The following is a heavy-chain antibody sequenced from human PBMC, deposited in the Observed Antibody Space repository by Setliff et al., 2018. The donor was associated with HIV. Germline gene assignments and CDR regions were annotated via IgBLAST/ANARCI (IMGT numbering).Heavy chain of an antibody. CDR2: IYYSGST. Sequence: PSETLPLTCTVSGDSVSSRSYYWSWIRQPPGKGLEWIGYIYYSGSTNYNPSLKSRVTISVDTSKNHFSLKLRSVTAADTAVYYCAQLGMVDDFDYWGQGTLVTVSS. D-gene: IGHD1-1*01. V-gene: IGHV4-61*03. CDR3: AQLGMVDDFDY. J-gene: IGHJ4*02. CDR1: GDSVSSRSYY.